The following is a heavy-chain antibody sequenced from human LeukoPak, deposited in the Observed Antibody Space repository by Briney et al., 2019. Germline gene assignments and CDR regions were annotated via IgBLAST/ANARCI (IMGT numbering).Heavy chain of an antibody. V-gene: IGHV4-39*01. CDR2: IYYSGTT. CDR1: NGSISSSTYY. J-gene: IGHJ4*02. Sequence: PSETLSLTCTVSNGSISSSTYYWGWIRQPPGKGLEWIGSIYYSGTTYHNPSPKSRVTISVDTSKNQLSLRLSSVTAADTAVYYCARTDGYNLLDYWGQGILVTVSP. D-gene: IGHD5-24*01. CDR3: ARTDGYNLLDY.